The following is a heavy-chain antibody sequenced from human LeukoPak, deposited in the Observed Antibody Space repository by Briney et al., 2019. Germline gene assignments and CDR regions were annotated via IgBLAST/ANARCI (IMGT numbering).Heavy chain of an antibody. CDR2: ISGSGSNT. D-gene: IGHD3-10*02. Sequence: PGGSLRLSCAASGFSFSTCAMNWVRQAPGRGLEWVSAISGSGSNTHYADSVKGRFTISRDNSKNTLYLQMNGLGAEDTALYYCAKDVRGYNRPFDYWGQGTLVTVSS. J-gene: IGHJ4*02. V-gene: IGHV3-23*01. CDR3: AKDVRGYNRPFDY. CDR1: GFSFSTCA.